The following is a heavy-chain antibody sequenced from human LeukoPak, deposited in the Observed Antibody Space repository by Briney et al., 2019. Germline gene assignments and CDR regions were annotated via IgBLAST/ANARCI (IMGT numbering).Heavy chain of an antibody. D-gene: IGHD2-2*01. Sequence: GGSLRLSCAASGFTFSSYSMNWVRQAPGKGLEWVSSISSSSSYIYYADSVKGRFTISRDNAKNSLYLQMNSLRAEDTAVYYCARDRGCSSTSCYPNWFDPWGQGTLVTVSS. CDR3: ARDRGCSSTSCYPNWFDP. J-gene: IGHJ5*02. CDR1: GFTFSSYS. CDR2: ISSSSSYI. V-gene: IGHV3-21*01.